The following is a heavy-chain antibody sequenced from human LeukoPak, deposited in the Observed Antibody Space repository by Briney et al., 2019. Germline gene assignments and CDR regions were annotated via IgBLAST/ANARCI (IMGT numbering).Heavy chain of an antibody. D-gene: IGHD2-2*01. CDR1: GYTFTDYY. J-gene: IGHJ4*02. CDR2: INPNDGDA. Sequence: ASVKVSCKASGYTFTDYYMHWVRQAPGQGFEWMGWINPNDGDANYAQKFQGRVTMTRDTSISIAHMEVSRLRSDDTAVYYCARANFLYCSSSTCLFDYWGQGTLVTVSS. CDR3: ARANFLYCSSSTCLFDY. V-gene: IGHV1-2*02.